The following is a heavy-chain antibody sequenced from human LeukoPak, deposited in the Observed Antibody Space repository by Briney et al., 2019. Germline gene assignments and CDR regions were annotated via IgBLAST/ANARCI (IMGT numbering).Heavy chain of an antibody. D-gene: IGHD5-12*01. J-gene: IGHJ4*02. Sequence: GRSLRLSCAASGFTFSNYGMHWVRQVPGKGLEWVSSISNSHYTYYADSVKGRFTISRDNAKNSLYLQMNSLRAEDTAVYYCARDEGTVATIPVAFWGQGTLVTVSS. V-gene: IGHV3-21*01. CDR3: ARDEGTVATIPVAF. CDR2: ISNSHYT. CDR1: GFTFSNYG.